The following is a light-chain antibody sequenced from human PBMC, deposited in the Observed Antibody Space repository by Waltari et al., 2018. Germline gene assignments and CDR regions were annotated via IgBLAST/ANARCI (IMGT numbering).Light chain of an antibody. CDR2: DSY. CDR3: WLAYSSGVV. V-gene: IGLV7-46*01. CDR1: TATFTRGYY. Sequence: QAVVPQEPSLTVSPGGTVTLTCGSSTATFTRGYYPYGVQQKPGQAPRTWIYDSYMKNSWTPARFSGSLIGGKAALTLSGAQAEDEADYYCWLAYSSGVVYGGGTKLAVL. J-gene: IGLJ2*01.